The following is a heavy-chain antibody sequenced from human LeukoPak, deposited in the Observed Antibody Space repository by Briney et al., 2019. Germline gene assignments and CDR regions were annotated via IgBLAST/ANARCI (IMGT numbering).Heavy chain of an antibody. CDR3: AKGWGYCSGGSCYTHYYYYGMDV. J-gene: IGHJ6*02. Sequence: GGSLRLSCAASGFTFSSYAMSWVRQALGKGLEWVSAISGSGGSTYYADSVKGRFTISRDNSKNTLYLQMNSLRAEDTAVYYCAKGWGYCSGGSCYTHYYYYGMDVWGQGTTVTVSS. D-gene: IGHD2-15*01. CDR2: ISGSGGST. V-gene: IGHV3-23*01. CDR1: GFTFSSYA.